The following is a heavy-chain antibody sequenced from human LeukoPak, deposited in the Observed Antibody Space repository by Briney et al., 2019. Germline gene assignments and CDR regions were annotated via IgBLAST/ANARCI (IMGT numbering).Heavy chain of an antibody. CDR3: AKDGDVLLWFGERNYYYMDV. Sequence: AGGSLRLSCAASGFTFSSYSMNWVRQAPGKGLEWVSSISSSSSYIYYADSVKGRFTISRDNSKNTLYLQMNSLRAEDTAVYYCAKDGDVLLWFGERNYYYMDVWGKGTTVTISS. CDR1: GFTFSSYS. CDR2: ISSSSSYI. D-gene: IGHD3-10*01. V-gene: IGHV3-21*01. J-gene: IGHJ6*03.